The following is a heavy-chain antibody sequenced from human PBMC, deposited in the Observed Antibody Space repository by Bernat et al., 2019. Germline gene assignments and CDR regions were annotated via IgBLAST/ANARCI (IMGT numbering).Heavy chain of an antibody. D-gene: IGHD6-13*01. V-gene: IGHV3-30*18. CDR1: GFTFSSYG. CDR2: ISYDGSNK. J-gene: IGHJ5*02. Sequence: QVQLVESGGGVVQPGRSLRLSCAASGFTFSSYGMHWVRQAPGKGLEWVAVISYDGSNKYYADSVQGRFTISRDNSKNTLYLQMNSLRAEDTAVYYCAKGSSSWYAGWFDPWGQGTLVTVSS. CDR3: AKGSSSWYAGWFDP.